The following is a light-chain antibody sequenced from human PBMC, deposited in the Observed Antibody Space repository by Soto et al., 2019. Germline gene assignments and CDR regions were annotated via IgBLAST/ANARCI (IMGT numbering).Light chain of an antibody. V-gene: IGKV1-27*01. CDR3: QKYNSASSLT. CDR2: VAS. Sequence: DIQMTQSPSSLSASVGDRVTITCRASQGIGNYLAWYQQKPGKVPKLLIYVASTLQSGVPSRFSGSGSGTDFTLTISSLQPEDVATYYCQKYNSASSLTFGGGTTVEI. J-gene: IGKJ4*01. CDR1: QGIGNY.